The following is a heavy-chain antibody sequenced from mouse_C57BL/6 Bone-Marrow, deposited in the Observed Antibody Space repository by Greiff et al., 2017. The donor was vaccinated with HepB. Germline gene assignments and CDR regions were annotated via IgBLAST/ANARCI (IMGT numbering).Heavy chain of an antibody. CDR3: TINYSNYDY. CDR1: GFNIKDDY. V-gene: IGHV14-4*01. Sequence: EVQLQQSGAELVRPGASVKLSCTASGFNIKDDYMHWVKQRPEQGLEWIGWIDPENGDTEYASKFQGKATITADTSSNTAYLQLSSLTSEDTAVDYCTINYSNYDYWGQGTTLTVSS. D-gene: IGHD2-5*01. CDR2: IDPENGDT. J-gene: IGHJ2*01.